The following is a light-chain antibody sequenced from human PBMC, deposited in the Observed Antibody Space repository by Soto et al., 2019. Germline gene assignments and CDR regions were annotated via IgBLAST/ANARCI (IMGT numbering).Light chain of an antibody. Sequence: DIRMTQSPSSLSASVGDRVTITCRASQTISSYLNWYQQKPGKTPQLLIYAASTLQSGVPSRFSGSGSWTDFTVTISSLQREDFATDYCQQSYDTVAFGGGTKVEIK. CDR3: QQSYDTVA. V-gene: IGKV1-39*01. CDR1: QTISSY. CDR2: AAS. J-gene: IGKJ4*01.